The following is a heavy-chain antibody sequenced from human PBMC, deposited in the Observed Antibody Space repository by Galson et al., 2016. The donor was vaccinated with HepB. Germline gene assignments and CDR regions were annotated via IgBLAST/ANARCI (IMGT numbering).Heavy chain of an antibody. CDR2: IYHSGTT. CDR1: GGSLSSRDW. Sequence: SETLSLTCAVSGGSLSSRDWWSWVRQPPGKGLQWIGEIYHSGTTNYNPSLKSRVTISVDKSKNQFSLKLGTVTAADTAVYYCAREIAVAGHLYYWGQGTLVTVSS. D-gene: IGHD6-19*01. J-gene: IGHJ4*02. CDR3: AREIAVAGHLYY. V-gene: IGHV4-4*02.